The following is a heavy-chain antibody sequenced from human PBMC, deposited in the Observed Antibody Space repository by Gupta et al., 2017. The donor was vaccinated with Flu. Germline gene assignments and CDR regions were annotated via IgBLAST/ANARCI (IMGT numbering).Heavy chain of an antibody. CDR2: IYSGGST. CDR1: GFTVSSNY. Sequence: EVQLVETGGGLIQPGGSLRLSCAASGFTVSSNYMSWVRQAPGKGLEWVSVIYSGGSTYYADSVKGRFTISRDNSKNTLYLQMNSLRAEDTAVYYCARGLVVAATPIGDAFDIWGQGTMVTVSS. V-gene: IGHV3-53*02. D-gene: IGHD2-15*01. J-gene: IGHJ3*02. CDR3: ARGLVVAATPIGDAFDI.